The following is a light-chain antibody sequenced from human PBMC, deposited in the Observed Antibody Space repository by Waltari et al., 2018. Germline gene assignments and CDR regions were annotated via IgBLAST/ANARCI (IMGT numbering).Light chain of an antibody. Sequence: SYELAQPPSVSVSPGQPASITCSGAALGDKYTYWYQQKPGQSPILVIYQDTKRPSGIPERFSGSNSGNTATLTISGTQAMDEGDYYCQAWDRNTAIFGGGTKLTVL. CDR1: ALGDKY. V-gene: IGLV3-1*01. CDR3: QAWDRNTAI. CDR2: QDT. J-gene: IGLJ2*01.